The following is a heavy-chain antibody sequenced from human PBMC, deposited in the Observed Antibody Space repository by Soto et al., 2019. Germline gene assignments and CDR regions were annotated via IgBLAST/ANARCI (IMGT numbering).Heavy chain of an antibody. Sequence: GGSLRLSCAVSGFTFGDSYMSWIRQAPGKGLEWLSYISPGSRYPAYADSVKGRFTISRDNAKRSLYLQMNSLRVEDTAVYFCVREGGSYRPEHFQHWGQGTPVTVSS. V-gene: IGHV3-11*06. J-gene: IGHJ1*01. CDR2: ISPGSRYP. CDR1: GFTFGDSY. CDR3: VREGGSYRPEHFQH. D-gene: IGHD1-26*01.